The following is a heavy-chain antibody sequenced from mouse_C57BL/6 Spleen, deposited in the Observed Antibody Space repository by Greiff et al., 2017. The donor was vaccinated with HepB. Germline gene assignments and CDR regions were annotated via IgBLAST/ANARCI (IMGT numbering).Heavy chain of an antibody. CDR3: ARCDYDYDQGFDY. D-gene: IGHD2-4*01. V-gene: IGHV1-82*01. CDR2: IYPGDGDT. CDR1: GYAFSSSW. Sequence: QVQLQQSGPELVKPGASVKISCKASGYAFSSSWMNWVKQRPGKGLEWIGRIYPGDGDTNYNGKFKGKATLTADKSSSTAYMQLSSLTSEDSAVYFCARCDYDYDQGFDYWGQGTTLTVSS. J-gene: IGHJ2*01.